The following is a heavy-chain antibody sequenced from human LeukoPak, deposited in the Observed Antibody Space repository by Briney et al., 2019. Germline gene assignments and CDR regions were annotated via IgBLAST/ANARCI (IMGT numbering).Heavy chain of an antibody. D-gene: IGHD5-12*01. V-gene: IGHV3-11*01. CDR2: IGADGSSE. Sequence: GGSLRLSCAASRFIFSNYYMSLIRQTPGKGLEWIANIGADGSSEYYADSAKGRFTISRDNARNSLFPQMNSLRVEDTAVFFCARAGTYSGYKLFDNWGQGTLVTVSS. CDR3: ARAGTYSGYKLFDN. CDR1: RFIFSNYY. J-gene: IGHJ5*02.